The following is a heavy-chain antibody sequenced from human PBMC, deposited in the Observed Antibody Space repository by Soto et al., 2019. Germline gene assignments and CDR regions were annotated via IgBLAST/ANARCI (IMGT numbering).Heavy chain of an antibody. J-gene: IGHJ5*02. CDR3: AKAASPNFDSSSYYGS. CDR2: VSGSGGST. V-gene: IGHV3-23*01. Sequence: LRLSCAASGFTFSSYAMSWVRQAPGKGLEWISAVSGSGGSTYYADSVKGRFTISRDNSKNTLYLQMNSLRAEDTVVYYCAKAASPNFDSSSYYGSWGQGALVTVS. CDR1: GFTFSSYA. D-gene: IGHD3-22*01.